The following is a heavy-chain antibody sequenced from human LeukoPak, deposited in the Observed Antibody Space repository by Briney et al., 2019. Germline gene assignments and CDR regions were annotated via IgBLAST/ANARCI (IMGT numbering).Heavy chain of an antibody. CDR1: GYTFTGYY. D-gene: IGHD6-13*01. Sequence: GASVKVSCKASGYTFTGYYMHWVRQAPGQGLEWMGWINPNSGGTNYAQKFQGRVTMTRDTSISTAYMELSRLRSDDTAVYYCARDGLIAAAATGAFDIRGQGTMVTVSS. J-gene: IGHJ3*02. CDR3: ARDGLIAAAATGAFDI. V-gene: IGHV1-2*02. CDR2: INPNSGGT.